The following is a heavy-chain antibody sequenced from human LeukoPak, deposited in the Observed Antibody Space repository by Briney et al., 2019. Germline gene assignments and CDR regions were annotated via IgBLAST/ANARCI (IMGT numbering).Heavy chain of an antibody. V-gene: IGHV4-59*01. J-gene: IGHJ6*02. D-gene: IGHD3-10*01. CDR2: ILCIGSP. CDR1: GGFLSIFY. CDR3: GSTNYNPSLKSRVTISVDESKNQLSLKLRYVADADAAVYYCARATRGELLVSNGMDV. Sequence: PQSLSLTCTFSGGFLSIFYARWIRHPPTKGLVWVGYILCIGSPTVNPSLKSQVTQSHDTPQNQFSLKLWSVTPARTACYDSGSTNYNPSLKSRVTISVDESKNQLSLKLRYVADADAAVYYCARATRGELLVSNGMDVWGQGTTVTVSS.